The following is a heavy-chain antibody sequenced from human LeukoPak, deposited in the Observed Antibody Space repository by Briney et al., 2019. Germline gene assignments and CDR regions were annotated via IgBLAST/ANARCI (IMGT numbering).Heavy chain of an antibody. V-gene: IGHV4-34*01. J-gene: IGHJ4*02. D-gene: IGHD4-17*01. CDR1: GGSFSGYY. CDR2: INHSGST. CDR3: ARGTMTTVTYYFDY. Sequence: ASETLSLTCAVYGGSFSGYYWSWIRKPPGKGLEWIGEINHSGSTNYNPSLKSRVTISVDTSKNQFSLKLSSVTAADTAVYYCARGTMTTVTYYFDYWGQGTLVTVSS.